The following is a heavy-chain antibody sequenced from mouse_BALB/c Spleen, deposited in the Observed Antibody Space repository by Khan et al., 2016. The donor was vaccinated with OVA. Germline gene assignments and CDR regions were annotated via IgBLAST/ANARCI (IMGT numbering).Heavy chain of an antibody. V-gene: IGHV3-2*02. CDR1: GYSITSDYA. CDR2: IRYSGNT. Sequence: EVQLQESGPGLVKPSQSLSLTCTVTGYSITSDYAWNWIRQFPGNKLEWMGFIRYSGNTNYNPSLKSRISITRETSKNQFFLQLNSVTTEDTARYYCARVYGGDFDYGGQGTTLTVSS. J-gene: IGHJ2*01. CDR3: ARVYGGDFDY. D-gene: IGHD1-1*01.